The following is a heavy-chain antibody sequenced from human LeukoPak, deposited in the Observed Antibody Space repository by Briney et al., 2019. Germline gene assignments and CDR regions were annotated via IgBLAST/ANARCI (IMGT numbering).Heavy chain of an antibody. Sequence: PSETLSLTCTVSGGSINYYYWMWIRQPPGKGLEWIGYIYYSGGTHYNPSLKSRVTMLVDTSKNQFSLKLTAVTAADTAVYYCARDSHYYGSGSYYGDFDYWGQGTLVTVSP. V-gene: IGHV4-59*01. CDR2: IYYSGGT. D-gene: IGHD3-10*01. CDR3: ARDSHYYGSGSYYGDFDY. J-gene: IGHJ4*02. CDR1: GGSINYYY.